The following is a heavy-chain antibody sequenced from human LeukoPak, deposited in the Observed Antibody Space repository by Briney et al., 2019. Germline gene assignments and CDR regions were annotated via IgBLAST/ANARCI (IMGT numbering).Heavy chain of an antibody. CDR3: VRNERTTGDYIRWFDP. V-gene: IGHV4-61*08. Sequence: SETLSLTCTVSGGSISSGDYYWSWIRQPPGKGLEWIGYIYYSGSTNYNPSLKSRVTMSVDTSKNQFSLRLNSVTAADTAVYYCVRNERTTGDYIRWFDPWGQGTLVTVSS. J-gene: IGHJ5*02. CDR2: IYYSGST. D-gene: IGHD4-17*01. CDR1: GGSISSGDYY.